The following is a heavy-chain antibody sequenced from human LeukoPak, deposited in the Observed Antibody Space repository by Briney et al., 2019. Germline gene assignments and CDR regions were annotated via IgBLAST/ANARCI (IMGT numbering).Heavy chain of an antibody. D-gene: IGHD1-7*01. Sequence: ASVKVSCKVSGYTLTELSMHWVRQAPGKGLEWMGGFDPEDGETIYAQKFQGRVTMTEDTSTDTAYMELSSLRPEDTAVYYCATAPLITGTTFDYWGQGTLVTVSS. CDR3: ATAPLITGTTFDY. CDR1: GYTLTELS. J-gene: IGHJ4*02. V-gene: IGHV1-24*01. CDR2: FDPEDGET.